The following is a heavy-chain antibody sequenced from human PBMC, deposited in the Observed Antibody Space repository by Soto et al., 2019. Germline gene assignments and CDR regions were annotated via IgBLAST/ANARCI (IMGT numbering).Heavy chain of an antibody. CDR2: ISGSGGST. D-gene: IGHD3-10*01. V-gene: IGHV3-23*01. CDR3: AKEFGSGSYYKGDY. Sequence: GGSLRLSCAASGFTFSSYAMSWVRQAPGKGLEWVSGISGSGGSTYYADSVKGRFTISRDNSKDTLYLQMNSLRAEDTAIYYCAKEFGSGSYYKGDYWGQGTLVTVSS. CDR1: GFTFSSYA. J-gene: IGHJ4*02.